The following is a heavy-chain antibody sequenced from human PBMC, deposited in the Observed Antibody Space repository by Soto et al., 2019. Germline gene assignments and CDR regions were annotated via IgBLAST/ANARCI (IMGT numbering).Heavy chain of an antibody. V-gene: IGHV4-39*01. D-gene: IGHD3-9*01. CDR3: ARLEGLATISYYFDY. CDR1: GGSVSSSNYY. CDR2: IYYSGGT. Sequence: QLQLQESGPGLVKPSETLSLTCTVSGGSVSSSNYYWGWIRQSPGKGLEWIGSIYYSGGTYYNPSLKRRVTISVDKSKNHFSLKVISVTAADTAVYYCARLEGLATISYYFDYWGQGTLVTVSS. J-gene: IGHJ4*02.